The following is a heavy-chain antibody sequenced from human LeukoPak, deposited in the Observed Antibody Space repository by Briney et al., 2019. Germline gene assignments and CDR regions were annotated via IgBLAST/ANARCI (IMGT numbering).Heavy chain of an antibody. CDR2: IYTSGST. D-gene: IGHD2-2*02. J-gene: IGHJ4*02. CDR3: ARDHGYCSSTSCYTSIAAAGTLDY. Sequence: SSETLSLTCTVSGGSISSYYWSWIRQPAGKGLEWIGRIYTSGSTNYNPSLKSRVTMSVDTSKNQFSLKLSSVTAADTAVYYCARDHGYCSSTSCYTSIAAAGTLDYWGQGTLVTVSS. V-gene: IGHV4-4*07. CDR1: GGSISSYY.